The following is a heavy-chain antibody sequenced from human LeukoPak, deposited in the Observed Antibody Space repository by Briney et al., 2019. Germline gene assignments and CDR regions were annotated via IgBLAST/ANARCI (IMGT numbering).Heavy chain of an antibody. V-gene: IGHV3-21*01. CDR1: GFTFSSYS. D-gene: IGHD3-3*01. J-gene: IGHJ6*03. CDR2: ISSSSSYI. CDR3: ARDRHDFWSGYSDHYYYYYMDV. Sequence: GGSLRLSCAASGFTFSSYSMNWVRQAPGKGLEWVSSISSSSSYIYYADSVKGRFTISRDNAKNSLYLQMNSLRAEDTAVYYCARDRHDFWSGYSDHYYYYYMDVWGKGTTVTVSS.